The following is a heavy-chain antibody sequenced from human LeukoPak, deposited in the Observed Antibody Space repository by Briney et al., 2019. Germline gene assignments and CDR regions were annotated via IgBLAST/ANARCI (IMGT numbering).Heavy chain of an antibody. J-gene: IGHJ3*02. CDR1: GFTFGDYV. Sequence: GGSLRLSCTASGFTFGDYVMSWVRQAPGKGLEWVGFIRSKAYGGTTKNAASVKGRFTISRDNSRSIACLQMNSLKTEDTAVYYCTRRYNYDSSGYYYVRDAFDIWGQGTMVTVSS. D-gene: IGHD3-22*01. V-gene: IGHV3-49*04. CDR3: TRRYNYDSSGYYYVRDAFDI. CDR2: IRSKAYGGTT.